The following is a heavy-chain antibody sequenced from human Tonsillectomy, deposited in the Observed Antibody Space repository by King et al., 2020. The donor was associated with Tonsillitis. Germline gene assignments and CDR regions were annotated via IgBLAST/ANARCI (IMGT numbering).Heavy chain of an antibody. CDR1: GYSFSSYG. V-gene: IGHV1-18*01. CDR3: ARSPFNYGSGTYRPSPDHLNWFDP. CDR2: ISAYNGNT. Sequence: QVQLVQSGAEMKKPGASVKVSCKASGYSFSSYGISWVRQAPGQGLEWMGWISAYNGNTNYAQKLQGRITLTTDTSTSTAYMELRSLRSDDTAVYYCARSPFNYGSGTYRPSPDHLNWFDPWGQGTLVTVSS. J-gene: IGHJ5*02. D-gene: IGHD3-10*01.